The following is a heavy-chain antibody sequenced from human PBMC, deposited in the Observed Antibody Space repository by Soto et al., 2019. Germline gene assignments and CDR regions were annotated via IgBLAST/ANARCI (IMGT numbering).Heavy chain of an antibody. CDR2: INPSGGST. Sequence: RASVKVSCKASGYTFTSYYMHWVRQAPGQGLEWMGIINPSGGSTSYAQKFQGRVTMTRDTSTSTVYMELSSLRSEDTAVYYCARGIPSPNYYYVWGSYRLAFDYWGQGTLVTVSS. CDR1: GYTFTSYY. V-gene: IGHV1-46*01. D-gene: IGHD3-16*02. J-gene: IGHJ4*02. CDR3: ARGIPSPNYYYVWGSYRLAFDY.